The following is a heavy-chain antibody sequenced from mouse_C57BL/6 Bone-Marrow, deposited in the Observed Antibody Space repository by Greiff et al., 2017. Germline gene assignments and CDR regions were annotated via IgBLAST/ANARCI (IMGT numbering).Heavy chain of an antibody. CDR2: IDPSGSNH. Sequence: VQLQQPGAELVRPGTSVKLSCKASGYTFTSYWMHWVKQRPGQGLEWIGVIDPSGSNHNYKKKFKGKAKLTVDTSSSTAYMQLSSLTSEDSVVYSCARGYCGSSWFAYWGQGTLVTVSA. V-gene: IGHV1-59*01. J-gene: IGHJ3*01. D-gene: IGHD1-1*01. CDR3: ARGYCGSSWFAY. CDR1: GYTFTSYW.